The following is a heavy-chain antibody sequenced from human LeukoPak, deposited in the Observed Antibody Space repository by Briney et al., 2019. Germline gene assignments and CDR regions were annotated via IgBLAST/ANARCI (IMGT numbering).Heavy chain of an antibody. V-gene: IGHV4-30-2*01. CDR2: IYHSGST. CDR1: GGSISSGGYS. Sequence: SETLSLTCAVSGGSISSGGYSWRWIRQPPGKGLEWIGYIYHSGSTYYNPSLKSRVTISVDRSKNQFSLKLSSVTAADTAVYYCARGGWHDAFDIWGQGTMVTVSS. D-gene: IGHD6-19*01. J-gene: IGHJ3*02. CDR3: ARGGWHDAFDI.